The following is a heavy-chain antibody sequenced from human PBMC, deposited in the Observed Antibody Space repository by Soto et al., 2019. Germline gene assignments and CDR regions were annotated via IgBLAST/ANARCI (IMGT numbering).Heavy chain of an antibody. V-gene: IGHV5-51*01. Sequence: PGESLKISCKGSGYSFTSYWIGWVRQMPGKGLEWMGIIYPGDSDTRYSPSFQGQVTISADKSISTAYLQWSSLKASDTAIHYCASLSRSHRYGSFSYWGQAVLVSVSS. J-gene: IGHJ4*02. CDR3: ASLSRSHRYGSFSY. D-gene: IGHD5-18*01. CDR2: IYPGDSDT. CDR1: GYSFTSYW.